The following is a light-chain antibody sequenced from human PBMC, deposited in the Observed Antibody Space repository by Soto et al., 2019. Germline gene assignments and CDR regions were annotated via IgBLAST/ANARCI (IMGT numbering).Light chain of an antibody. V-gene: IGKV3-20*01. CDR2: GAS. CDR1: QSVSSNY. CDR3: QQYGRSGT. J-gene: IGKJ1*01. Sequence: EIVLTQSPGTLSLSPGERATLSCRASQSVSSNYLAWYQQKPGQAPRLLIYGASSRATGIPDRFSGSGSGTDFILTISRLEPEDFAVYYCQQYGRSGTFGQGTKVEIK.